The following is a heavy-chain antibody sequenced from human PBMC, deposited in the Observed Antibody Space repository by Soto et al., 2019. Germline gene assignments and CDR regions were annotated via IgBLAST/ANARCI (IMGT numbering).Heavy chain of an antibody. J-gene: IGHJ4*02. Sequence: GGSLRLSCAASGFTFSNAWMNWVRQAPGKGLEWVGRIKSKTDGVKTDYAAPVKGRFTISRDDSKNTLYLQMNSLKTEDTAVYYCTTGGLGAVAGVDYWGQGTLVTVSS. CDR3: TTGGLGAVAGVDY. CDR2: IKSKTDGVKT. CDR1: GFTFSNAW. D-gene: IGHD6-19*01. V-gene: IGHV3-15*07.